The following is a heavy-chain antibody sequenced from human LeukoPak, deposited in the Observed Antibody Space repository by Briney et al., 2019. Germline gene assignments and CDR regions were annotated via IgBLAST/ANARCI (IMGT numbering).Heavy chain of an antibody. J-gene: IGHJ3*02. Sequence: GGSLRLSCAASGFTFSSYAMHWVRQAPGKGLEWVAVTSYDGSNKYYADSVKSRFTISRDNSKNTLYLQMNSLRAEDTAVYHCARSPRYGDYRDAFDIWGQGTMVTVSS. V-gene: IGHV3-30-3*01. D-gene: IGHD4-17*01. CDR3: ARSPRYGDYRDAFDI. CDR2: TSYDGSNK. CDR1: GFTFSSYA.